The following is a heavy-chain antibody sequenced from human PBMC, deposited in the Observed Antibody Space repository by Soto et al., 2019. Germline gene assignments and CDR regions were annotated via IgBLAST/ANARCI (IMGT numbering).Heavy chain of an antibody. J-gene: IGHJ5*01. CDR2: IYSSGST. CDR1: GGSISSSRYY. Sequence: PSETLSLTCTVAGGSISSSRYYWGWIRKPPGKGLEWIGSIYSSGSTYYNPSLKSRLTISVDTSKNQFSLKLSSVTAADTAVYYCARQSEYSSGWFGYWGQGTLVTVSS. V-gene: IGHV4-39*01. CDR3: ARQSEYSSGWFGY. D-gene: IGHD6-19*01.